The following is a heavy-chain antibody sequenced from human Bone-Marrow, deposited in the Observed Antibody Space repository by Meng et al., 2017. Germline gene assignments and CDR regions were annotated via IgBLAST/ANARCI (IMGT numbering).Heavy chain of an antibody. D-gene: IGHD1-26*01. CDR2: IYYSGST. Sequence: QVQLQESGPGLVKPSQTLSLTCTVSGGSISSGGYYWSWIRQHPGKGLEWIGYIYYSGSTYYNPSLKSLVTISVDTSKNQFSLKLSSVTAADTAVYYCARVGYSGSRVTSYYFDYWGQGTLVTVFS. CDR3: ARVGYSGSRVTSYYFDY. J-gene: IGHJ4*02. CDR1: GGSISSGGYY. V-gene: IGHV4-31*01.